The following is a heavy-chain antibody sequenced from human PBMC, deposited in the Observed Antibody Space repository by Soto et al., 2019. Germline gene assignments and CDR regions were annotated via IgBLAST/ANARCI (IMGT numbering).Heavy chain of an antibody. CDR3: ANVGQHPLDY. J-gene: IGHJ4*02. CDR2: SRNKANSYTT. D-gene: IGHD3-10*01. CDR1: GFTFSDRY. Sequence: DVQLVEYGGGLVHPGGALRLSCAASGFTFSDRYMDWVRQAPGKGLEWVGRSRNKANSYTTEYAATVKGRFTISRDDSKNALYLQMNSLKSEDTAVYYCANVGQHPLDYWGQGTLVTVSA. V-gene: IGHV3-72*01.